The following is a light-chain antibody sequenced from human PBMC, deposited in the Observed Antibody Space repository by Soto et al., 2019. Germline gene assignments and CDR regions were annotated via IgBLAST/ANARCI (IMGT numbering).Light chain of an antibody. J-gene: IGLJ1*01. CDR3: SSFAGGNNYV. CDR2: EVS. V-gene: IGLV2-8*01. Sequence: QSVLTQPPSASGSPGQSVTISCTGTSSDVGGYNFVSWYQQHPGKAPKLIIYEVSKRPSGVPDRFSGSKSGNTASLTVSGLQAEDEANFYCSSFAGGNNYVFGTGTKSPS. CDR1: SSDVGGYNF.